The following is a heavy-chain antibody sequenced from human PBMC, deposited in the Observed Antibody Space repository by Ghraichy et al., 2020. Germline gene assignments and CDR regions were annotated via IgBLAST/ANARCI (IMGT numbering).Heavy chain of an antibody. V-gene: IGHV4-39*01. D-gene: IGHD6-13*01. CDR2: IYYSGST. CDR3: AGQVDIGAAGTAYYYYYGIDV. Sequence: SETLSLTCTVSGGSISSSSYYWGWIRQPPGKELEWIGSIYYSGSTYYNPSLKSRATISVDTYKNQFSLKLSSVTAADTAVYYGAGQVDIGAAGTAYYYYYGIDVGGQGTTVTVSS. J-gene: IGHJ6*02. CDR1: GGSISSSSYY.